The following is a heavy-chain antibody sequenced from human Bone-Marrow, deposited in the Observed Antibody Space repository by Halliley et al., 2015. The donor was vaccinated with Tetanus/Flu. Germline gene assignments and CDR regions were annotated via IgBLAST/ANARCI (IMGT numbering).Heavy chain of an antibody. Sequence: WTRANDGHTTYAQKFQGRVTMPTDASTRTAYMALGSLGAGDTAIYYCARGAVDDGSGSDFDYWGQGTLGTVSS. D-gene: IGHD3-10*01. CDR3: ARGAVDDGSGSDFDY. J-gene: IGHJ4*02. CDR2: TRANDGHT. V-gene: IGHV1-18*01.